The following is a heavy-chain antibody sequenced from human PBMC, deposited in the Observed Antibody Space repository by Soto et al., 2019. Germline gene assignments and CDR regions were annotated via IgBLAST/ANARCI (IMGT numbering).Heavy chain of an antibody. D-gene: IGHD6-13*01. Sequence: SETLPLSYTVSGGYISSGGYYWSWIRQHPGKGLEWIGYIYYSGSTYYNPSLKSRVTISVDTSKNQFSLKLSSVTAADTAVYYCARGKQMANWGQGTLVTVSS. CDR1: GGYISSGGYY. CDR2: IYYSGST. J-gene: IGHJ4*02. V-gene: IGHV4-31*03. CDR3: ARGKQMAN.